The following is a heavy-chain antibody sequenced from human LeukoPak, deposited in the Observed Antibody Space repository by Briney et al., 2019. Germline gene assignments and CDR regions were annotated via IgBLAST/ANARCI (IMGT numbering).Heavy chain of an antibody. CDR3: VKDTSVNGFDY. CDR1: GFTFTHYA. J-gene: IGHJ4*02. CDR2: ISSSGHDP. V-gene: IGHV3-23*01. D-gene: IGHD4-17*01. Sequence: GGSLRLSCAASGFTFTHYAMSWVRQAPGKGLEWVSAISSSGHDPYYTDSVKGRFTISRDDSKNTLYLQMDSLRADDTAVYYCVKDTSVNGFDYWGQGTLVTVSP.